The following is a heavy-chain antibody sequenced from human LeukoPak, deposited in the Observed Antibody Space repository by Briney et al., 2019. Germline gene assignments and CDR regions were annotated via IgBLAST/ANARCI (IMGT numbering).Heavy chain of an antibody. V-gene: IGHV3-30*03. CDR1: GFTFSTYV. J-gene: IGHJ6*02. CDR3: ARVIISTKYYSGMDV. D-gene: IGHD2/OR15-2a*01. CDR2: ISYDGNSK. Sequence: GRSLRLSCAGSGFTFSTYVIHWVRQTPGKGLEWAALISYDGNSKYYADSVKGRFTISRDNSKNTVYLQMDSLRPEDTAVYYCARVIISTKYYSGMDVWGQGTTVTVSS.